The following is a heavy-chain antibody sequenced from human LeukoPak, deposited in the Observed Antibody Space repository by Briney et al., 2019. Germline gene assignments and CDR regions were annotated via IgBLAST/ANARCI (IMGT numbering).Heavy chain of an antibody. J-gene: IGHJ4*02. CDR1: GGSFSGYY. CDR2: INHSGST. D-gene: IGHD2-2*01. CDR3: ALGDVVVPAAN. Sequence: SETLSLTCAVYGGSFSGYYWSWIRQPPGKGLEWIGEINHSGSTNYNPSLKSRVTISVDTSKNQFSLKLSSVTAAGTAVYYCALGDVVVPAANWGQGTLVTVSS. V-gene: IGHV4-34*01.